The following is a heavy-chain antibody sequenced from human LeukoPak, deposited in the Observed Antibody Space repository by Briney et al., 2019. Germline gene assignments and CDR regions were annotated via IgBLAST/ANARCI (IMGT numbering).Heavy chain of an antibody. Sequence: ASVKVSCKASGYTFTGYYMHWVRQAPGQGLEWMGRINPNSGGTNYAQKFQGRVTMTRDTSISTAYMELSGLRSDDTAVYYCARGGYSSGWYEGGGFDYWGQGTLVTVSS. J-gene: IGHJ4*02. CDR2: INPNSGGT. CDR3: ARGGYSSGWYEGGGFDY. CDR1: GYTFTGYY. V-gene: IGHV1-2*06. D-gene: IGHD6-19*01.